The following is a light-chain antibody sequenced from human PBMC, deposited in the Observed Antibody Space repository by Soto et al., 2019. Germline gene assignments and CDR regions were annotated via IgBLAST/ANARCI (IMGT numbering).Light chain of an antibody. Sequence: EIVLTQSPGTLSLSPGERATLSCRASQSVSSNYLAWYHQKPGQAPRLLIHGATTRATDIPGRFSGSGSGTEFTLTISSLQSEDFAVYYCQQYNNWPRTFGQGTKVDI. V-gene: IGKV3-15*01. CDR3: QQYNNWPRT. CDR2: GAT. CDR1: QSVSSN. J-gene: IGKJ1*01.